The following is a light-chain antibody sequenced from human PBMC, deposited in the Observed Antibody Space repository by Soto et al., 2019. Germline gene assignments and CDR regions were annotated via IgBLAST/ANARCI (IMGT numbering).Light chain of an antibody. V-gene: IGKV1-5*03. Sequence: DIQMHQSPSTLSASVGDTVTITCRASQSISSWLAWHQQKPGKAPKLLIYKASSSESAVPSRFSGSESGTEFTLTISSMQPDDFATYYCLQYDSYPWTFGQGTKVDIK. CDR3: LQYDSYPWT. CDR2: KAS. J-gene: IGKJ1*01. CDR1: QSISSW.